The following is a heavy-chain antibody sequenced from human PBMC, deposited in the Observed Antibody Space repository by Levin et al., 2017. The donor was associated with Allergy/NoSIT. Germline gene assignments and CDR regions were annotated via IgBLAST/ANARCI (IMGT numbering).Heavy chain of an antibody. CDR2: ISYDGSNK. J-gene: IGHJ4*02. D-gene: IGHD3-22*01. Sequence: SCAASGFTFSSYGMHWVRQAPGKGLEWVAVISYDGSNKYYADSVKGRFTISRDNSKNTLYLQMNSLRAEDTAVYYCAKDLKITMIVVVISPPGYWGQGTLVTVSS. V-gene: IGHV3-30*18. CDR3: AKDLKITMIVVVISPPGY. CDR1: GFTFSSYG.